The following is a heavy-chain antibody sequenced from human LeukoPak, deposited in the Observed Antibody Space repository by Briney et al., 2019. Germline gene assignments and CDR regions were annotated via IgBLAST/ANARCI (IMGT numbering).Heavy chain of an antibody. D-gene: IGHD1-14*01. CDR1: GFTFSNSW. V-gene: IGHV3-74*01. CDR3: ARAGSFRFDY. Sequence: QTGGSLRLSCAASGFTFSNSWMHWVRQVPGKGLLWVSRMNSDGSITNYADSVKGRFTISRDNARNTLYLQIHTLTVGDTAVYYCARAGSFRFDYWGQGTLVTVSS. J-gene: IGHJ4*02. CDR2: MNSDGSIT.